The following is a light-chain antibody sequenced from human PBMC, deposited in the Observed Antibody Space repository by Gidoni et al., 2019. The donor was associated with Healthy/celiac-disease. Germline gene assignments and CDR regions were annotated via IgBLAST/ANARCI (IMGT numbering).Light chain of an antibody. V-gene: IGLV2-11*01. CDR1: SSDVGGYNH. Sequence: QSALTQPRSVSGSPGQSVTISCTGTSSDVGGYNHVSWYQQHPGKAPKLMIYEVSKRPSGVPDRFSGSKSGNTASLTISGLQAEDDADYYCCSYAGSYTLLFGGGTKLTVL. J-gene: IGLJ2*01. CDR3: CSYAGSYTLL. CDR2: EVS.